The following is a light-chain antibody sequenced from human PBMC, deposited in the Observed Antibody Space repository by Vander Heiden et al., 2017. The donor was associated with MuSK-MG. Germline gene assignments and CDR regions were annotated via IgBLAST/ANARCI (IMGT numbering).Light chain of an antibody. Sequence: QSVLTQPPSASGTPGQRVTISCSGGRSNIGSNTINWYQQLPGPAPGVLIYINTQRPSGVPDRFSGAKSGTSASLAISGLQSEDEAEYFCGEWDDSLNGRVFGGGTKLTVL. CDR2: INT. CDR3: GEWDDSLNGRV. CDR1: RSNIGSNT. V-gene: IGLV1-44*01. J-gene: IGLJ3*02.